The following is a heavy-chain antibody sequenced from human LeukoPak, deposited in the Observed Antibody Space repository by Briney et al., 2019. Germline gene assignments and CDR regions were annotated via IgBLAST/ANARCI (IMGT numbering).Heavy chain of an antibody. D-gene: IGHD1-7*01. V-gene: IGHV5-51*01. CDR2: VYHDGSDT. CDR1: GDTFTDTY. J-gene: IGHJ4*02. Sequence: GESLKISCQASGDTFTDTYIAWVRQMAGKGLEWMGIVYHDGSDTRYSPSFQGQVTISVDQSISTAYLQWTSLKTSDTAMYYCARFLRGNSLDYWGQGTLVTVSS. CDR3: ARFLRGNSLDY.